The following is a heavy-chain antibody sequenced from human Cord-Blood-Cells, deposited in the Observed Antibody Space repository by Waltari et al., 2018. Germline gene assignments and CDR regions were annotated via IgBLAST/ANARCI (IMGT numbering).Heavy chain of an antibody. D-gene: IGHD3-10*01. V-gene: IGHV4-39*01. CDR3: ARQSPNDYYGSGSYFDY. CDR2: IYYSGST. Sequence: QLQLQESGPGLVKPSETLSLTCTVSGGSISSSSYYWGWIRQPPGKGLEWIGSIYYSGSTYYTPSLKSRVTISVDTSKNQFSLKLSSVTAADTAVYYCARQSPNDYYGSGSYFDYWGQGTLVTVSS. CDR1: GGSISSSSYY. J-gene: IGHJ4*02.